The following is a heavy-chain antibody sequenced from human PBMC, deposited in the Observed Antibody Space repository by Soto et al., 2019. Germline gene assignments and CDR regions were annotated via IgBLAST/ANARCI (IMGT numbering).Heavy chain of an antibody. D-gene: IGHD1-26*01. J-gene: IGHJ4*02. V-gene: IGHV3-74*01. CDR2: INTDGIST. CDR3: GSGSYYPNFDF. Sequence: QLVESGGGLVRPGGSLRLSCEASGFTFSGHWMHWVRQSPRKGLLWVARINTDGISTTYADSVKGRFTISRDNTKNTLYLQMTSLRDEDTAVYFCGSGSYYPNFDFRGQGTLVIVSS. CDR1: GFTFSGHW.